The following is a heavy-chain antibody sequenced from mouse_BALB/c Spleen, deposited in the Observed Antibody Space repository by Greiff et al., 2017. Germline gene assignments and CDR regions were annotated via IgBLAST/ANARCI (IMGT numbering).Heavy chain of an antibody. CDR1: GFTFSSYA. CDR2: ISSGGST. Sequence: DVMLVESGGGLVKPGGSLKLSCAASGFTFSSYAMSWVRQTPEKRLEWVASISSGGSTYYPDSVKGRFTISRDNARNILYLQMSSLRSEDTAMYYCARGRSSYSYFDYWGQGTTLTVSS. V-gene: IGHV5-6-5*01. J-gene: IGHJ2*01. D-gene: IGHD2-10*01. CDR3: ARGRSSYSYFDY.